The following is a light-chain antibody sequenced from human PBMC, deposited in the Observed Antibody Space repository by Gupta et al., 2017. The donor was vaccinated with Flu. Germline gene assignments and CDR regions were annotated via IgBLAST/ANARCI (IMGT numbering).Light chain of an antibody. CDR3: NSRDSSGNHPPVV. Sequence: SSELTQDPAVSVALGQTVRITCQGDSLRSYYASWYQQKPGQAPVLVIYGKNNRPSGIPDRFSGSSSGNTASVTITGAQAEDEADYYCNSRDSSGNHPPVVFGGGTKLTVL. CDR2: GKN. CDR1: SLRSYY. V-gene: IGLV3-19*01. J-gene: IGLJ2*01.